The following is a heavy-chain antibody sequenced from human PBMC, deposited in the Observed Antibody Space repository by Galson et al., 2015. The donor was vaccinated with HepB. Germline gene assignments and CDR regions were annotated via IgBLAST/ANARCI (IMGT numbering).Heavy chain of an antibody. CDR3: ARDAHLGAKDY. CDR1: GFTFSSYS. V-gene: IGHV3-21*01. Sequence: SLRLSCAASGFTFSSYSMNWVRQAPGKGLEWVSSISSSSYIYYADSVKGRFTISRDNAKNSLYLQMNSLRAEDTAVYYCARDAHLGAKDYWGQGTLVTVSS. CDR2: ISSSSYI. D-gene: IGHD1-26*01. J-gene: IGHJ4*02.